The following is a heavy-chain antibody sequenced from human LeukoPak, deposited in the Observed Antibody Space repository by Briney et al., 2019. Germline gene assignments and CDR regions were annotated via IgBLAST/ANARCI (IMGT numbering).Heavy chain of an antibody. CDR1: GGSISSSGYY. CDR2: IYYSGST. CDR3: ARDSSGYFLGDY. V-gene: IGHV4-39*02. J-gene: IGHJ4*02. Sequence: SETLSLTCTVSGGSISSSGYYWGWIRQPPGKGLEWIGSIYYSGSTYYNPSLKSRVTISVDTSKNQFSLKLSSVTAADTAVYYCARDSSGYFLGDYWGQGTLVTVSS. D-gene: IGHD3-22*01.